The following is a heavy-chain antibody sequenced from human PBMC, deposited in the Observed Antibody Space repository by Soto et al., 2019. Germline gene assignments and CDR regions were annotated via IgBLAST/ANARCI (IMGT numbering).Heavy chain of an antibody. CDR2: ISYDGSNK. V-gene: IGHV3-30*18. D-gene: IGHD6-19*01. CDR3: AKDHSSGWID. CDR1: GFTFSSYV. J-gene: IGHJ4*02. Sequence: QVQLVESGGGVVQPGRSLRLSCAASGFTFSSYVMHWVRQSPGKGLEWLAVISYDGSNKYYADSVKGRFTISRDNSKNTLYLPMNSLRAEDTAVYYCAKDHSSGWIDWGQGTLVTVSS.